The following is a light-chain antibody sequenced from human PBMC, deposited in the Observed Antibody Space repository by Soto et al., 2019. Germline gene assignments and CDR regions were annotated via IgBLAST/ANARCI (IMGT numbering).Light chain of an antibody. CDR2: EVN. CDR3: ASFRSGTILV. CDR1: RSDIGDSNF. V-gene: IGLV2-14*01. Sequence: QSALTQPASVSGSPGQSVTISCTGPRSDIGDSNFISWYQHSPGKAPRLLIYEVNNRPSGVSMRFSGSKAGNTASLTISGLLDDDEADYFCASFRSGTILVFGSGTKVT. J-gene: IGLJ1*01.